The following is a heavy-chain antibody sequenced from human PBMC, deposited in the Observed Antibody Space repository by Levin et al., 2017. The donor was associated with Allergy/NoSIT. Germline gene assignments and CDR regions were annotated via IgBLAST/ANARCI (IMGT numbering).Heavy chain of an antibody. V-gene: IGHV3-23*01. CDR1: GFTFSSYS. Sequence: GGSLRLSCAASGFTFSSYSMGWVRQAPGQGLEWVSAVTGNGGSTFYADSVKGRFTISRDNSKNMLYLQMNSLRAEDTAVYYCAKYGGARYCDYWGQGTLVTVSS. J-gene: IGHJ4*02. D-gene: IGHD4-23*01. CDR3: AKYGGARYCDY. CDR2: VTGNGGST.